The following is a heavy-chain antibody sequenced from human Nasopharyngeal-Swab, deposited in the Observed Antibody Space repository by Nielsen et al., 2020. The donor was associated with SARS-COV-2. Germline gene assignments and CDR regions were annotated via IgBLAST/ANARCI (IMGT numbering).Heavy chain of an antibody. CDR2: IYYSGST. V-gene: IGHV4-61*01. CDR3: ARDPAAGTGYFDY. CDR1: GGSVSSGSYY. D-gene: IGHD6-13*01. J-gene: IGHJ4*02. Sequence: GSLRLSCTVSGGSVSSGSYYWSWIRQPPGKGLEWIGYIYYSGSTNYNPSLKSRVTISVDTSKNQFSLKLSSVTAADTAVYYCARDPAAGTGYFDYWGQGTLVTVSS.